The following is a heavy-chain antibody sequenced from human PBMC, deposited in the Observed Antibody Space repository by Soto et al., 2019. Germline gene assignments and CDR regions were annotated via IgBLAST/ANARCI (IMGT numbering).Heavy chain of an antibody. CDR2: IYPGDSDT. CDR3: AIFRGAFGRIYDY. V-gene: IGHV5-51*01. J-gene: IGHJ4*02. D-gene: IGHD2-15*01. CDR1: VFKFTSYW. Sequence: PGESLKISCTGSVFKFTSYWIGWVRQMPGKGPEWMWYIYPGDSDTRYSSSFQGQVTTSAEQSISNAYLQWSSLKASDTAIYYCAIFRGAFGRIYDYWGEGTRDNVSS.